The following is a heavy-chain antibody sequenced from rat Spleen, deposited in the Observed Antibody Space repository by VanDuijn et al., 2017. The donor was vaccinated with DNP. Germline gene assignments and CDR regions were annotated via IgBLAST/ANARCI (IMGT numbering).Heavy chain of an antibody. J-gene: IGHJ2*01. V-gene: IGHV3-1*01. CDR2: ISYSGRT. CDR3: ARWKIGPHYFDY. D-gene: IGHD1-5*01. CDR1: GHSITSNY. Sequence: VRLKESGPGLVKPSQSLSLTCSVTGHSITSNYWGWIRKFPGNKMEWIGHISYSGRTTYNPSLKSRISITRDTSKNQFFLQLNSVSTEDTATYYCARWKIGPHYFDYWGQGGMVTVSS.